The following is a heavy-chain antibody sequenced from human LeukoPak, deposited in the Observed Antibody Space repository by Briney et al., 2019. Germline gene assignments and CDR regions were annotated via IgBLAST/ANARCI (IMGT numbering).Heavy chain of an antibody. CDR2: IYYSGST. D-gene: IGHD6-13*01. V-gene: IGHV4-59*12. J-gene: IGHJ4*02. CDR3: AREISAAGIFDY. Sequence: SETLSLTCTVSGGSISSYYWSWIRQPPGKGLEWIGYIYYSGSTNYNPSLKSRVTISVDTSKNQFSLKLSSVTAADTAVYYCAREISAAGIFDYWGQGTLVTVSS. CDR1: GGSISSYY.